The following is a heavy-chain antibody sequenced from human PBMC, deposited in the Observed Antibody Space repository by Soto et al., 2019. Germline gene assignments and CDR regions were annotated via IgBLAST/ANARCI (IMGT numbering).Heavy chain of an antibody. J-gene: IGHJ4*02. Sequence: QVQLVQSGAEVKKPGASVKVSCKASGYTFTSYVMHWVRQAPGQRLEWMGWIYAGNGNTKYSQKFQGRVTITRDTAASTAYMELSSLRSEETAVYYCARISGLYYFDYWGQGTLVTVSS. CDR2: IYAGNGNT. CDR1: GYTFTSYV. V-gene: IGHV1-3*01. D-gene: IGHD6-19*01. CDR3: ARISGLYYFDY.